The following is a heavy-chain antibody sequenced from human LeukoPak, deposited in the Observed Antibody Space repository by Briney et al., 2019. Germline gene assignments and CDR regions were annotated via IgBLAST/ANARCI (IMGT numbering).Heavy chain of an antibody. CDR3: ARGGTTVTARDYFDY. V-gene: IGHV3-7*01. CDR1: GFTFSSYW. Sequence: GGSLRLSCAASGFTFSSYWMSWVRQAPGKGLEWVANIKQDGNEQYYVDSVKGRFTISRDNAKNSLYLQMISLRAEDTAVYYCARGGTTVTARDYFDYWGQGTLVTVSS. J-gene: IGHJ4*02. CDR2: IKQDGNEQ. D-gene: IGHD4-11*01.